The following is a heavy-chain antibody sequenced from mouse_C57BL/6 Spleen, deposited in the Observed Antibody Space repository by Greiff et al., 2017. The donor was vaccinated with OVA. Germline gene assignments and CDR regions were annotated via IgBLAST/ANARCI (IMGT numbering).Heavy chain of an antibody. V-gene: IGHV1-53*01. CDR2: INPSNGGT. CDR3: ARSRYGSSPYYAMDY. CDR1: GYTFTSYW. J-gene: IGHJ4*01. Sequence: QVQLQQPGTDLVKPGASVKLSCKASGYTFTSYWMHWVKQRPGQGLEWIGNINPSNGGTNYNEKFKSKATLTVDKSSSTAYMQLSSLTSEDSAVYYCARSRYGSSPYYAMDYWGQGTSGTVSS. D-gene: IGHD1-1*01.